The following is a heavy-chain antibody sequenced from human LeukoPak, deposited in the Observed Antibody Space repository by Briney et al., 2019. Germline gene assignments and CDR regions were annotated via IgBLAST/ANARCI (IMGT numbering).Heavy chain of an antibody. D-gene: IGHD2-21*01. CDR2: IYSGGST. CDR1: GFTVSSNY. V-gene: IGHV3-53*01. Sequence: GGSLRLSCAASGFTVSSNYMSWVRQAPGKGLEWVSVIYSGGSTHYADSVKGRFTISRDNAKNSLYLQMNSLRAEDTAVYYCATVRDNWFDPWGQGTLVTVSS. CDR3: ATVRDNWFDP. J-gene: IGHJ5*02.